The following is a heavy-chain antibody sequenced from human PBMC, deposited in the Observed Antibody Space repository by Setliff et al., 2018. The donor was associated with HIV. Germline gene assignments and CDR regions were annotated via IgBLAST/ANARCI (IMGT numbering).Heavy chain of an antibody. V-gene: IGHV1-18*01. CDR3: ARAPVGLTVWFGETQNWFDP. D-gene: IGHD3-10*01. CDR2: ISAYNGNT. Sequence: ASVKVSCKASGYAFASYGLNWVRQAPGQGLEWMGWISAYNGNTNFGQKYQGRVTMTTDTSTSTAYMELRSLRSDDTAVYYCARAPVGLTVWFGETQNWFDPWGQGTLVTVSS. CDR1: GYAFASYG. J-gene: IGHJ5*02.